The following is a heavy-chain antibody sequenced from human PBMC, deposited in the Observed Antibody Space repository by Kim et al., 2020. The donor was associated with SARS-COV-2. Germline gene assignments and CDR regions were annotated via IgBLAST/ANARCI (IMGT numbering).Heavy chain of an antibody. J-gene: IGHJ5*02. CDR3: ARGKGRFDP. Sequence: WYNEYAVSVKSRITINPDTSKNQFSLQLNSVTPEDTAVYYCARGKGRFDPWGQGTLVTVSS. V-gene: IGHV6-1*01. CDR2: WYN.